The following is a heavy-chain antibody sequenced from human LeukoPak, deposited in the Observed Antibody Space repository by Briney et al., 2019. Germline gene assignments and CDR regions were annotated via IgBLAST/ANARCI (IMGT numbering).Heavy chain of an antibody. CDR1: GGSISSYY. J-gene: IGHJ6*03. V-gene: IGHV4-59*01. CDR3: ARVRDYYYYYMDV. Sequence: SETLSLTCTVSGGSISSYYWSWIRQPPGKGLEWIGYIYYSGSTNYNPSLKSRVTISVDTSKNQFSLKLSSVTAADTAVYYCARVRDYYYYYMDVWGKGTTVTVSS. CDR2: IYYSGST.